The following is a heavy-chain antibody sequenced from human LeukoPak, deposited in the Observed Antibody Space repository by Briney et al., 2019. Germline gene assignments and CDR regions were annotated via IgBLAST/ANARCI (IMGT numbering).Heavy chain of an antibody. CDR1: GFTFDDYA. D-gene: IGHD2-21*01. V-gene: IGHV3-30-3*01. J-gene: IGHJ4*02. CDR2: ISYDAGTK. CDR3: ARDPLRGIPDYFDY. Sequence: GGSLRLSCAASGFTFDDYAMHWVRQAPGKGLEWVAVISYDAGTKYYADSVKGRFTISRDNSKNTLYLQMNSLRPENTAMYYCARDPLRGIPDYFDYWGQGTLVTVSS.